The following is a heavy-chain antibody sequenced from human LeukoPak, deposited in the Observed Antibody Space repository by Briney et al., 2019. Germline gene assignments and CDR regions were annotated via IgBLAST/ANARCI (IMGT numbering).Heavy chain of an antibody. V-gene: IGHV1-69*13. CDR2: IIPIFGTA. J-gene: IGHJ5*02. D-gene: IGHD3-10*01. CDR3: ARVSGSGSYYNP. Sequence: SVKVSCKASGGTFSSYAISWVRQAPGQGLEWMGGIIPIFGTANYAQKFQGRVTITADESTSTVYMELSSLRSEDTAVYYCARVSGSGSYYNPWGQGTLVTVSS. CDR1: GGTFSSYA.